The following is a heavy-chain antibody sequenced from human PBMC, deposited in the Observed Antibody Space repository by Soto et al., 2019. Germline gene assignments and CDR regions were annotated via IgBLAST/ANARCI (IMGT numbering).Heavy chain of an antibody. Sequence: GGSLRLSCAASGFTVSNNYMRWVRQAPGKGLEWVSVIYSGGSTYYADSAKGRFTISRDTSKNTLYLQMNSLRAEDTAVYYCSRDAFDIWGQGTMVTVSS. V-gene: IGHV3-66*01. CDR2: IYSGGST. J-gene: IGHJ3*02. CDR1: GFTVSNNY. CDR3: SRDAFDI.